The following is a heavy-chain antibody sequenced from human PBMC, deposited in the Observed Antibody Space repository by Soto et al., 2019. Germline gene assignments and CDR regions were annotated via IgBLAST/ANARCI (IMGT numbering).Heavy chain of an antibody. CDR1: GFTFSTND. D-gene: IGHD3-10*01. CDR3: AREVVDGSSLWLDP. V-gene: IGHV1-8*01. Sequence: ASVKVSCKASGFTFSTNDINWVRQAPGQGLQWMGWMNANVDATDSPQEFKGRVTMTWNASISTAYMELSNLKSDDTAVYYCAREVVDGSSLWLDPWGQGTLVTVSS. J-gene: IGHJ5*02. CDR2: MNANVDAT.